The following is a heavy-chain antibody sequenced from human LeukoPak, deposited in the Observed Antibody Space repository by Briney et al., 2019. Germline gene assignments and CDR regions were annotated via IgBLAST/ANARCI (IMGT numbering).Heavy chain of an antibody. CDR2: ISGDGGST. J-gene: IGHJ4*02. Sequence: GGSLRLSCAASGFTFDDYAMHWVRQAPGKGLEWVSLISGDGGSTYYADSVKGRFTISRDNSKNSLYLQMNSLRTEDTALYYCAKDSGPLFVEMATMYFDYWGRGTLVTVSS. D-gene: IGHD5-24*01. CDR1: GFTFDDYA. V-gene: IGHV3-43*02. CDR3: AKDSGPLFVEMATMYFDY.